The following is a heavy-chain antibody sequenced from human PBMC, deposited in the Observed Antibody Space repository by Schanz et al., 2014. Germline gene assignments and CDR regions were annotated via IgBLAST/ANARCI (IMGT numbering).Heavy chain of an antibody. CDR1: GYTFTTYY. D-gene: IGHD3-10*01. CDR3: VRDAGWAFGDYHGMDV. J-gene: IGHJ6*02. V-gene: IGHV1-18*04. CDR2: ISAYHGHT. Sequence: QVQLVQSGAEVKKPGVSVKVSCKASGYTFTTYYIHWVRQAPGQGLEWMGWISAYHGHTNYAEKVHGGVTMTADTSTSTAYMELRSLISDDTAVYYCVRDAGWAFGDYHGMDVWGQGTSVTGSS.